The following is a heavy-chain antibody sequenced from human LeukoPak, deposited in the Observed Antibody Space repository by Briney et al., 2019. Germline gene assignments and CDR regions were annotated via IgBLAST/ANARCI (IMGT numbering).Heavy chain of an antibody. CDR2: ISGSGDST. CDR1: AITFRSYA. CDR3: AKGDAEWGERYFDY. D-gene: IGHD3-3*01. J-gene: IGHJ4*02. Sequence: GGSMRLSCEASAITFRSYAMSWVRQAPGKGLEWVSAISGSGDSTSYADSVKGRFTISRDNSKNTLYLQMNSLRAEDTAVYYCAKGDAEWGERYFDYWGQGIVVTVSS. V-gene: IGHV3-23*01.